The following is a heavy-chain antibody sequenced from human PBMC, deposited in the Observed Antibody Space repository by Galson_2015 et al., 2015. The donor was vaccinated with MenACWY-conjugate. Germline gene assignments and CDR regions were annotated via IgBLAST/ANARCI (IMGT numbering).Heavy chain of an antibody. CDR2: ISSSSSTI. CDR3: ARYYDFWSGYAPTYGMDV. D-gene: IGHD3-3*01. Sequence: SLRLSCAASGFTFSSYSMNWVRQAPGKGLEWVSYISSSSSTIYYADSVKGRFTISRDNAKNSLYLQMNSLRAEDTAVYYCARYYDFWSGYAPTYGMDVWGQGTTVTVSS. CDR1: GFTFSSYS. J-gene: IGHJ6*02. V-gene: IGHV3-48*04.